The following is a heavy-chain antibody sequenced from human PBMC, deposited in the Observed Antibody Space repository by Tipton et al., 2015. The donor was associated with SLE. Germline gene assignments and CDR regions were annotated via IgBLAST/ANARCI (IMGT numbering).Heavy chain of an antibody. J-gene: IGHJ5*02. CDR2: VYYSGST. Sequence: LRLSCTVSGGSINNYYWSWIRQPPGKGLEWIGYVYYSGSTNYSPSHKSRVTISVDTSKNQFSLKLSSLTAADTAVYYCARRGSYMGPLQAWGQGTLVTVSS. CDR1: GGSINNYY. CDR3: ARRGSYMGPLQA. V-gene: IGHV4-59*08. D-gene: IGHD5-24*01.